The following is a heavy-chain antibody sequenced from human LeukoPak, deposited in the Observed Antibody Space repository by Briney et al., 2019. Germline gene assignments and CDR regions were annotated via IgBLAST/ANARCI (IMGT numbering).Heavy chain of an antibody. CDR2: IVVGSGNT. CDR1: GFTFTSSA. CDR3: AADLWQLGDFDY. J-gene: IGHJ4*02. V-gene: IGHV1-58*01. Sequence: SVKVSCKASGFTFTSSAVQWVRQARGQRLEWIGWIVVGSGNTNYAQKFQERVTITRDMSTSTAYMELSSLRSEDTAVYYCAADLWQLGDFDYWGQGTLVTVSS. D-gene: IGHD6-13*01.